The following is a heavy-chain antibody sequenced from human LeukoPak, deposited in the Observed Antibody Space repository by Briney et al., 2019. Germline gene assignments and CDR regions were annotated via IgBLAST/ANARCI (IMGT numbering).Heavy chain of an antibody. D-gene: IGHD3-10*01. CDR3: ARIRDGRAFGAIDY. CDR1: GYSFTTYW. CDR2: IYPGDSDT. V-gene: IGHV5-51*01. J-gene: IGHJ4*02. Sequence: GESLKISCRGSGYSFTTYWIGWVRQMPGKGLEWMGIIYPGDSDTRYTPSFQGQVTMSADKSINTAYLQWSSLKASDTAMYYCARIRDGRAFGAIDYWGQGTLVTVSS.